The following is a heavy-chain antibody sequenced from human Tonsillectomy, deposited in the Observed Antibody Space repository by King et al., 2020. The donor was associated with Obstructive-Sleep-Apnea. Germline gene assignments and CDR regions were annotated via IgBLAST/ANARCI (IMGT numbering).Heavy chain of an antibody. CDR2: INSDGSST. D-gene: IGHD6-19*01. CDR1: GFTFSSLW. J-gene: IGHJ4*02. CDR3: GRGLEGISSGSFGF. Sequence: VQLVESGGGLVQPGGSLRLSCAASGFTFSSLWMHWVRQAPGKGLMWVSRINSDGSSTSYADSVKGRFTISRDNAKNTLYLQMNSLRAEDTAVYYCGRGLEGISSGSFGFWGQGTLVTVSS. V-gene: IGHV3-74*01.